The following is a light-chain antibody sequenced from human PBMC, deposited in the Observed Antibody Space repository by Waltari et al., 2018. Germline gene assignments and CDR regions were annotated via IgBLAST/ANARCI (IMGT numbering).Light chain of an antibody. CDR2: HAS. CDR1: QGVIKY. CDR3: QKYDSLPAT. J-gene: IGKJ1*01. V-gene: IGKV3-20*01. Sequence: VLTKSLGTLSLSPGQRATLSCRASQGVIKYLAWYHQNPGRAPRLLLYHASTRATGIPDRFSGSGSGTDFSLTTSRLEPEDFAVYYCQKYDSLPATFGQGTRVEIK.